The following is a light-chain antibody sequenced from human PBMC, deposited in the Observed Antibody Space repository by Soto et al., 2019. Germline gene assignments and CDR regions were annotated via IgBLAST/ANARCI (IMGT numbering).Light chain of an antibody. CDR2: KAS. CDR3: QQYNGYSWT. Sequence: DIQMTQSPSTLSASVGDRVTITCRASQSISSWLAWYQQKPGKAPKLLIYKASTLKSGVPSRFSGSGSGTEFTLTISSLQSEDFATYYCQQYNGYSWTFGQGTKVDIK. J-gene: IGKJ1*01. V-gene: IGKV1-5*03. CDR1: QSISSW.